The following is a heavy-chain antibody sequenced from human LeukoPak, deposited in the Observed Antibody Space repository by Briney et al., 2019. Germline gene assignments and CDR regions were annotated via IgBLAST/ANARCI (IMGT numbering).Heavy chain of an antibody. Sequence: GRSLRLSCAASGFTFSSYGMHWVRQAPGKGLEYVSAISSNGGSTYYADSVKGRFTISRDNSKNTLYLQMSSLRAEDTAVYYCVKADYDYVWGSYRLDYWGQGTLVTVSS. CDR3: VKADYDYVWGSYRLDY. J-gene: IGHJ4*02. CDR2: ISSNGGST. D-gene: IGHD3-16*02. V-gene: IGHV3-64D*06. CDR1: GFTFSSYG.